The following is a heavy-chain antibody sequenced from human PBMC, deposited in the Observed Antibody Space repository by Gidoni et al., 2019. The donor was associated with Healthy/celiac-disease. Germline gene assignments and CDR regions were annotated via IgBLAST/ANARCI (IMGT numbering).Heavy chain of an antibody. J-gene: IGHJ5*02. CDR3: ARDIVVVVAATRRWFDP. D-gene: IGHD2-15*01. V-gene: IGHV4-34*01. Sequence: QVQLLQWAAGRLKPSEALSLTCADYGGSFSGSYWSWIRQPPGKGVEWIGEINHSGSTNYNPSLKSRVTISVDTSKNQFSLKLSSVTAADTAVYYCARDIVVVVAATRRWFDPWGQGTLVTVSS. CDR2: INHSGST. CDR1: GGSFSGSY.